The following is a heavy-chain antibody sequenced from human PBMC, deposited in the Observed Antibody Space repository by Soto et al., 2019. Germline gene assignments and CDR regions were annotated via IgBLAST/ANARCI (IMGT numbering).Heavy chain of an antibody. CDR3: ARVFVGDYGGVAFDI. CDR1: GYTFTSYD. Sequence: ASVKVSCKASGYTFTSYDINWVRQATGQGLERMGWMNPNSGNTGYAQKFQGRVTMTRNTSISTAYMELSSLRSEDTAVYYCARVFVGDYGGVAFDIWGQGTIVTVSS. CDR2: MNPNSGNT. V-gene: IGHV1-8*01. J-gene: IGHJ3*02. D-gene: IGHD4-17*01.